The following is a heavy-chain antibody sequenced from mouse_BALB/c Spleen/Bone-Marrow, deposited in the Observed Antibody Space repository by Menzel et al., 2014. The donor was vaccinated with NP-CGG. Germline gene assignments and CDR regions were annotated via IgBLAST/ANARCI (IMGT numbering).Heavy chain of an antibody. CDR2: ISNGGGST. V-gene: IGHV5-12-2*01. Sequence: EVQVVESGGGLVQPGGSLKLSCAASGFTFSSYTMSWVRQTPEKRLEWVAHISNGGGSTYYPDTVKGRFTISRDNAKNTLYLQMSSLKSEDTAMYYCARHVGNPYAMDYWGQGTSVTVSS. J-gene: IGHJ4*01. CDR3: ARHVGNPYAMDY. CDR1: GFTFSSYT. D-gene: IGHD3-1*01.